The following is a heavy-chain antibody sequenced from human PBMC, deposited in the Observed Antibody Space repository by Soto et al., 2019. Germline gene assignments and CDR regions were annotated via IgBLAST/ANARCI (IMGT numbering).Heavy chain of an antibody. V-gene: IGHV1-46*01. CDR2: VDPSGGST. Sequence: GASVQVSCKASGYTFISYYMHWVRQAPGQGLEWMGMVDPSGGSTRFAQNFQDRVTMTSDTSTSTVYMELSSLRSEDTAVYYCATVYFDSSGYASGDAFAFWGQGTLVTVSS. CDR3: ATVYFDSSGYASGDAFAF. CDR1: GYTFISYY. D-gene: IGHD3-22*01. J-gene: IGHJ3*01.